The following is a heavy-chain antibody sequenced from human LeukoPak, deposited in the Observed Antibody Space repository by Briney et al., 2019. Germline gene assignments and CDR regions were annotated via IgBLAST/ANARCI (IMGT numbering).Heavy chain of an antibody. V-gene: IGHV3-53*01. CDR3: ARGPRGSYYGY. D-gene: IGHD3-16*01. J-gene: IGHJ4*02. CDR2: IYNVDTT. Sequence: GGSLRLSCAVSGLTVSDSFMTWVRQAPGKGLQWVSVIYNVDTTQYADSVKGRFTISRDNSKNMVYLQLNSLRDEDTAVYYCARGPRGSYYGYWGQGTLVTVSS. CDR1: GLTVSDSF.